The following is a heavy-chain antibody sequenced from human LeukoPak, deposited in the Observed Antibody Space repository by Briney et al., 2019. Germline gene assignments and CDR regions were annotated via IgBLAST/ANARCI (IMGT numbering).Heavy chain of an antibody. CDR2: ISGSGGST. J-gene: IGHJ4*02. Sequence: GGSLRLSCAASGFTFSSYAMSWVRQAPGKGLEWVSTISGSGGSTYYADSVKGRFTISRDNSKNTLYLQMNSLRAEDTAVYYCAKTIVLMVYTNDYWGQGTLVTVSS. D-gene: IGHD2-8*01. CDR1: GFTFSSYA. CDR3: AKTIVLMVYTNDY. V-gene: IGHV3-23*01.